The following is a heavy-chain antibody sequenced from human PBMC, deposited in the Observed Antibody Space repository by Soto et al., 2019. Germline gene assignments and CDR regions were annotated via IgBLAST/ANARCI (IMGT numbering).Heavy chain of an antibody. Sequence: VKVSCKASGGTFSSYAISWVRQAPGQEREWVGGGIPISGTANYAQKCQGRVTITADESTSTHYMEMSGLRTEDTAAYYSARGYCRGGSCLAPPEPYFYYCMDVWGQGTTVTVSS. CDR1: GGTFSSYA. CDR2: GIPISGTA. CDR3: ARGYCRGGSCLAPPEPYFYYCMDV. D-gene: IGHD2-15*01. V-gene: IGHV1-69*01. J-gene: IGHJ6*02.